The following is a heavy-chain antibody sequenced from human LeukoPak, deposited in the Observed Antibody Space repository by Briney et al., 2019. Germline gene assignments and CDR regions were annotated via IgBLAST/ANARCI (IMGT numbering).Heavy chain of an antibody. D-gene: IGHD5-18*01. V-gene: IGHV1-46*01. CDR3: ARALPHRRLMDTTMEQHWFDP. CDR1: GYTFTSYY. J-gene: IGHJ5*02. CDR2: INPSGGST. Sequence: ASVKVSCKASGYTFTSYYMHWVRQAPGQGLEWMGIINPSGGSTSYAQKFQGRVTMTKDMSTSTVYMELSSLRSEDTAVYYCARALPHRRLMDTTMEQHWFDPWGQGTLVTVSS.